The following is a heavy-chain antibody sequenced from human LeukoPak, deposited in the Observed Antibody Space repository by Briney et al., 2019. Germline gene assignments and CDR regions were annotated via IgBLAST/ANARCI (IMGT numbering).Heavy chain of an antibody. CDR1: GFTFSSYE. J-gene: IGHJ6*02. D-gene: IGHD1-14*01. V-gene: IGHV3-48*03. CDR3: ARDQSHGIYYYYYGMDV. Sequence: GGSLRLSCAASGFTFSSYEMNWVRQAPGKGLEWVSYISSSGSTIYYADSVKGRFTISRDNAKNSLYLQMNSLRAEDTAVYYCARDQSHGIYYYYYGMDVWGQGTTVTVSS. CDR2: ISSSGSTI.